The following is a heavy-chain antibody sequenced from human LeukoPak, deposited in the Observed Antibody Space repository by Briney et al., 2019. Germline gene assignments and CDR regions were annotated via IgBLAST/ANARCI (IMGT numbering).Heavy chain of an antibody. V-gene: IGHV4-59*01. D-gene: IGHD3-3*01. J-gene: IGHJ5*02. CDR2: IYYSGST. Sequence: SETLSLTCTVSGGSISSYYWSWIRQPPGRGLEWIGYIYYSGSTNYNPSLKSRVTISVDTSKNQFSLKLSSVTAADTAVYYCARDGPDFWSDLTNLWGEGTLVTVSS. CDR1: GGSISSYY. CDR3: ARDGPDFWSDLTNL.